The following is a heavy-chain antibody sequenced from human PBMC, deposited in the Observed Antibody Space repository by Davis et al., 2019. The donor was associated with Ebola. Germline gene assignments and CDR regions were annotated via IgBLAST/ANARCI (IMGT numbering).Heavy chain of an antibody. J-gene: IGHJ3*02. D-gene: IGHD5-24*01. CDR1: GGSISSGDYY. CDR3: ARHRGVAIMSHAFDI. Sequence: MPGGSLRLSCTVSGGSISSGDYYWSWIRQPPGKGLEWIGYIYYSGSTNYNPSLKSRVTISVDTSKNQFSLKLSSVTAADTAVYYCARHRGVAIMSHAFDIWGQGTMVTVSS. V-gene: IGHV4-61*08. CDR2: IYYSGST.